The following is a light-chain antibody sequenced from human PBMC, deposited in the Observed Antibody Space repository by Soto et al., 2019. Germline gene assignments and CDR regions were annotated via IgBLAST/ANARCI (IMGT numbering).Light chain of an antibody. CDR3: QQYNGT. Sequence: AIQMTQSPSSLSASVGDRVTITCRASQGIRNDLGWYQQKPGKAPKLLIYKASSLESGVPSTFSGSGSGTEFTLTISSLQPDDFATYYCQQYNGTFGQGTKVDIK. J-gene: IGKJ1*01. CDR2: KAS. V-gene: IGKV1-6*01. CDR1: QGIRND.